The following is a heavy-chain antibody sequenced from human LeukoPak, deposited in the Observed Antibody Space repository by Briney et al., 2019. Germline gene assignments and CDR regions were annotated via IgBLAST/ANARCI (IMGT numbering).Heavy chain of an antibody. CDR1: GGSFSGDY. V-gene: IGHV4-34*01. CDR2: INHSGST. CDR3: ARGLRQQLSDY. D-gene: IGHD6-13*01. J-gene: IGHJ4*02. Sequence: SETLSLTCAVYGGSFSGDYWSWIRQPPGKGLEWIGEINHSGSTNYNPSLKSRVTISVDTSKNQFSLKLSSVTAADTAVYYCARGLRQQLSDYWGQGTLVTVSS.